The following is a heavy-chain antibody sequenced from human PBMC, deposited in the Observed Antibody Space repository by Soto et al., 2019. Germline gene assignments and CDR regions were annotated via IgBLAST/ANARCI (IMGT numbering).Heavy chain of an antibody. CDR3: ARDKAVRGVIAFDI. J-gene: IGHJ3*02. D-gene: IGHD3-10*01. Sequence: ASVKVSCKASGGTFSSYTISWVRQAPGQGLEWMGRIIPILGIANYAQKFQGRVTITADKSTSTAYMELSSLRSEDTAVYYCARDKAVRGVIAFDIWGQRTMVTVSS. CDR1: GGTFSSYT. V-gene: IGHV1-69*04. CDR2: IIPILGIA.